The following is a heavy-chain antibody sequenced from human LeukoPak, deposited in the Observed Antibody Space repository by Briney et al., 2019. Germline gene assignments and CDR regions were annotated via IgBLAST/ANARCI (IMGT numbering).Heavy chain of an antibody. J-gene: IGHJ4*02. CDR1: GFTFSNYG. Sequence: GGSLRLSCAASGFTFSNYGMHWVRQAPGKGLEWVAVISYDESSKYYADSVKGRFTISRDNSKNTLYLQMNSLRAEDTAVYYCAKDQRYSSGWSADYWGQGTLVTVSS. CDR3: AKDQRYSSGWSADY. D-gene: IGHD6-19*01. V-gene: IGHV3-30*18. CDR2: ISYDESSK.